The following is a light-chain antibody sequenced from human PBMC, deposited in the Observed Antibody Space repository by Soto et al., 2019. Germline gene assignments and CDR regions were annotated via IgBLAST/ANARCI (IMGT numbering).Light chain of an antibody. CDR3: QQGSNWPRT. CDR1: QSVSTY. J-gene: IGKJ1*01. Sequence: EIVLTQSPATLSLSPGERATLSCRASQSVSTYLAWYQQKPGQAPRLLIYDAFNRATGIPARFSGSGSGTDFTLTISSLEPEDFAVYYCQQGSNWPRTFGQGTKVDIK. CDR2: DAF. V-gene: IGKV3-11*01.